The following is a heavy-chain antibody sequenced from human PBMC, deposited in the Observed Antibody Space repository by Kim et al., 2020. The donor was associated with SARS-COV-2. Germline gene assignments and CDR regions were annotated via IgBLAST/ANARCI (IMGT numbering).Heavy chain of an antibody. Sequence: YAHPVKGRFTISRHNSKNTLYLQMNSLRAEDTAVYYCARRPNRGPSGMDVWGQGATVTVSS. V-gene: IGHV3-53*04. CDR3: ARRPNRGPSGMDV. J-gene: IGHJ6*02.